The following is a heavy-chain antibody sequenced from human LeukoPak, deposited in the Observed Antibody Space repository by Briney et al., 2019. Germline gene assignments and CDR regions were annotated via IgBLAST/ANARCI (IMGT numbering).Heavy chain of an antibody. CDR2: MNPNSGDT. J-gene: IGHJ6*03. CDR3: ARDQGLRYDFWSGYYSYYYYYMEV. D-gene: IGHD3-3*01. Sequence: ASVKVSCKVSGYTFTSYDINWVRQATGQGLEWMGWMNPNSGDTGYAQKFQGRVTMTRNTSIITAYMELSSLRSEDTAVYYCARDQGLRYDFWSGYYSYYYYYMEVWGKGTTVTVSS. V-gene: IGHV1-8*01. CDR1: GYTFTSYD.